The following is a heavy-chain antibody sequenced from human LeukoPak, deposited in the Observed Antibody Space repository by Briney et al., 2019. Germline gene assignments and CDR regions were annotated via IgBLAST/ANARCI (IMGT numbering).Heavy chain of an antibody. CDR3: ARAHPGDYGDFQFDY. D-gene: IGHD4-17*01. CDR1: GFTFSSYD. Sequence: GGSLRLSCAASGFTFSSYDMQWVRQTTEKGLEWVSCIGTLGYTFYPGSVKGRFTISRDNAKNSLYLQMNSLRAEDTAVYYCARAHPGDYGDFQFDYWGQGTLVTVSS. CDR2: IGTLGYT. V-gene: IGHV3-13*01. J-gene: IGHJ4*02.